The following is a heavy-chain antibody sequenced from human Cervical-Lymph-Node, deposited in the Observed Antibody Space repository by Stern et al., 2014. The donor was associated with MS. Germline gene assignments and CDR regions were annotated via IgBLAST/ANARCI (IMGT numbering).Heavy chain of an antibody. CDR3: ARVTYCGGDCYSEDY. CDR2: IYTSGNT. CDR1: GGSISSYY. J-gene: IGHJ4*02. V-gene: IGHV4-4*07. Sequence: QVQLVQSGPGLVKPSETLSLTCTVSGGSISSYYWSWIRQPAGGGLEWIGHIYTSGNTNYSPSLKSRVTMSVDTSKNQFSLKLSSVPAADTAVYYCARVTYCGGDCYSEDYWGQGTLVTVSS. D-gene: IGHD2-21*02.